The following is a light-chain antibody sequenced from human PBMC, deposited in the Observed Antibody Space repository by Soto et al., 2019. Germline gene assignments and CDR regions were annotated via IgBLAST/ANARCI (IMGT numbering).Light chain of an antibody. CDR2: EGS. CDR1: NSDVGNYNL. Sequence: QYALTQPASVSGSPGQSITISCTGTNSDVGNYNLVSWYQQDPGKAPKLLIYEGSQRPSGVSIRFSGSKSANTASLTISGLQAEDEADYYCSSYAGRRTFHVFGTATKVTVL. J-gene: IGLJ1*01. V-gene: IGLV2-23*01. CDR3: SSYAGRRTFHV.